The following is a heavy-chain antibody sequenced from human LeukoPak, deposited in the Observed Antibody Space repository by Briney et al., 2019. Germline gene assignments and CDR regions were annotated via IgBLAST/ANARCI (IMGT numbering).Heavy chain of an antibody. CDR3: ARDREQTYYDFWSGSEIDY. CDR2: ISAYNGNT. V-gene: IGHV1-18*01. CDR1: GYTFTSYG. J-gene: IGHJ4*02. Sequence: ASVTVSCTASGYTFTSYGISWVRQAPGQGLEWMGWISAYNGNTNYAQKLQGRVTMTTDTSTSTAYMELRSLRSDDTAVYYCARDREQTYYDFWSGSEIDYWGQGTLVTVSS. D-gene: IGHD3-3*01.